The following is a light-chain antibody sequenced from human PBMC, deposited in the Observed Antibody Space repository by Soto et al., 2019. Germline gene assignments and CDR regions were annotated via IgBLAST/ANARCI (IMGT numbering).Light chain of an antibody. Sequence: QSALTQPASVSGSPGQSITISCTGSSSDVGGYDYVSWYQHQPGKAPKLMIYEVASRPSGVSNRFSGSKSGNTASLTIAGLRAEDEGDYFCSSYASNRDVLFGGGTKVTVL. CDR2: EVA. CDR3: SSYASNRDVL. J-gene: IGLJ2*01. CDR1: SSDVGGYDY. V-gene: IGLV2-14*01.